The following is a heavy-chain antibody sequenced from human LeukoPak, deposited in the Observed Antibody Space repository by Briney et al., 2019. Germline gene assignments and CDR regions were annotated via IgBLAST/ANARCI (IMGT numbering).Heavy chain of an antibody. V-gene: IGHV3-74*01. J-gene: IGHJ4*02. Sequence: GGSLRLSCAAFGFTFSSHWMHWVRQAPGKGLVWVSRINSVGSRTDYADSVKGRFTISRDNARNTLYLQMNSLRAEDTAVYYCTSDTVDTTLGIDYWGQGTLVTVSS. CDR2: INSVGSRT. CDR3: TSDTVDTTLGIDY. CDR1: GFTFSSHW. D-gene: IGHD5-18*01.